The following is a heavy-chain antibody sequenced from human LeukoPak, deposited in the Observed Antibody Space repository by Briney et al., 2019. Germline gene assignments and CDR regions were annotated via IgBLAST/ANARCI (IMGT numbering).Heavy chain of an antibody. CDR1: GFTFSTCG. CDR3: AKRYTSGWYYFDY. D-gene: IGHD6-13*01. CDR2: ISYDGSTK. V-gene: IGHV3-30*18. Sequence: GGSLRLSCAASGFTFSTCGMHWVRQAPGKGLEWVAVISYDGSTKYYADSVKGRFTISRDNSKNTLYLQMNSLRAEDTAVYYCAKRYTSGWYYFDYWGQGTLVTVSS. J-gene: IGHJ4*02.